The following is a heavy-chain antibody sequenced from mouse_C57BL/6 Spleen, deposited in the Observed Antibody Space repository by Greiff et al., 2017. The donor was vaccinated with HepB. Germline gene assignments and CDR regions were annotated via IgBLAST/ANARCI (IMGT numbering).Heavy chain of an antibody. CDR1: GYTFTDYN. CDR2: INPNNGGT. CDR3: ARRDYSTGFAY. J-gene: IGHJ3*01. D-gene: IGHD1-1*01. V-gene: IGHV1-18*01. Sequence: EVQLQQSGPELVKPGASVKIPCKASGYTFTDYNMDWVKQSHGKSLEWIGDINPNNGGTIYNQKFKGKATLTVDKSSSTAYMELRSQTSEDTAVYYCARRDYSTGFAYWGQGTLVTVSA.